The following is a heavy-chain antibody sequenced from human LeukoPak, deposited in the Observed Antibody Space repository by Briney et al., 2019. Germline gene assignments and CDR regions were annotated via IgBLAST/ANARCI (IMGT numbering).Heavy chain of an antibody. CDR1: GFTFSSYG. J-gene: IGHJ4*02. CDR3: AKGSNWGSYNLDC. Sequence: GGSLRLSCAASGFTFSSYGMSWVRQAPGKGLEWVSSVSGSGGNTYYADSVKGRFTISRDNSKNTLYLQMNSLRVEDTAVYYCAKGSNWGSYNLDCWGQGTLVTVSS. V-gene: IGHV3-23*01. D-gene: IGHD7-27*01. CDR2: VSGSGGNT.